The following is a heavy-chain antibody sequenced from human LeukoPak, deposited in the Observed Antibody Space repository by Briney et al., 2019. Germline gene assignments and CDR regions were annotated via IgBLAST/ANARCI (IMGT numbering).Heavy chain of an antibody. CDR1: GFTFSDYY. CDR3: ARDISYCGGDCAPYYFDY. V-gene: IGHV3-11*05. J-gene: IGHJ4*02. Sequence: GGSLRLSCAASGFTFSDYYTSWIRQAPGKGLEWVSYISGTSTYTNYADSVKGRCTISRDNAKNSLYLQMNSLRAEDTAVYYCARDISYCGGDCAPYYFDYWGQGTLVTVSS. D-gene: IGHD2-21*02. CDR2: ISGTSTYT.